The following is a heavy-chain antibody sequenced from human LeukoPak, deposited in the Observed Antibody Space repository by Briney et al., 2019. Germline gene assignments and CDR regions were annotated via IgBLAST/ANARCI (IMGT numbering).Heavy chain of an antibody. CDR3: AKSLFSLTDY. Sequence: PGRSLRLSCAASGFTLSSYGMHWVRQAPGKGLEWVALISYDGSKKYYADSVKGRFTISRGNSKNTLYLQMNSLRAEDTAVYYCAKSLFSLTDYWGQGTLVTVSS. J-gene: IGHJ4*02. D-gene: IGHD2-21*01. V-gene: IGHV3-30*18. CDR1: GFTLSSYG. CDR2: ISYDGSKK.